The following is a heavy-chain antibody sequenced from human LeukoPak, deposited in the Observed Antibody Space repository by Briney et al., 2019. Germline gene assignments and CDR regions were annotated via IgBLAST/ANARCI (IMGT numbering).Heavy chain of an antibody. CDR3: ARLHYDVLTGPFDY. J-gene: IGHJ4*02. CDR2: IYSGGAT. Sequence: GGSLRLSCAASGITVNTNYMSWVRQAPGKGLEWVSIIYSGGATFCADSVKGRFTISRETSKNTLWLQMNSLRAEDTAVYYCARLHYDVLTGPFDYWGQGTLVTVSS. V-gene: IGHV3-66*04. CDR1: GITVNTNY. D-gene: IGHD3-9*01.